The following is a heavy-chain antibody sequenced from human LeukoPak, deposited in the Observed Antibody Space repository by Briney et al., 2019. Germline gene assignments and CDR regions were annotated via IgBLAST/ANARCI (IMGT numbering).Heavy chain of an antibody. CDR2: IYPGDSDT. V-gene: IGHV5-51*01. D-gene: IGHD1-1*01. CDR1: GYSFTSYW. Sequence: GESLKISCKGSGYSFTSYWICWVRQMPGKGLECMGIIYPGDSDTRYSPSFQGQATISADKSISTAYLQWSSLKASDTAMYYCARHETGPYFDYWGQGTLVTVSS. CDR3: ARHETGPYFDY. J-gene: IGHJ4*02.